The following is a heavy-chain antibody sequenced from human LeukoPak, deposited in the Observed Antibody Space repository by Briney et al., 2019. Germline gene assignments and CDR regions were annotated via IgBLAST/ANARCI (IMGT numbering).Heavy chain of an antibody. CDR3: ARVQAAASFDY. Sequence: SQTLSLTFSISGDSFSSNTAAWNWIRQSPPTGLEWVGMTYYRSKWFNDFALSVKIRITITTDTSKNQFSLQLNSVTPEDTAVYYCARVQAAASFDYWGQGTLVTVSS. CDR2: TYYRSKWFN. J-gene: IGHJ4*02. V-gene: IGHV6-1*01. D-gene: IGHD6-13*01. CDR1: GDSFSSNTAA.